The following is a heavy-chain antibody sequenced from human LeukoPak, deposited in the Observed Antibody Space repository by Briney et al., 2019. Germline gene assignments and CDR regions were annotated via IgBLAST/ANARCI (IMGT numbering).Heavy chain of an antibody. D-gene: IGHD3-3*01. V-gene: IGHV3-66*02. Sequence: GGSLRLSCAASGFTFSDYYMSWIRQAPGKGLEWVSVIYSGGSTYYADSVKGRFTISRDNSKNTLYLQMNSLRAEDTAVYYCARGANYDFWSGYTTDGYNWFDPWGQGTLVTVSS. CDR2: IYSGGST. J-gene: IGHJ5*02. CDR3: ARGANYDFWSGYTTDGYNWFDP. CDR1: GFTFSDYY.